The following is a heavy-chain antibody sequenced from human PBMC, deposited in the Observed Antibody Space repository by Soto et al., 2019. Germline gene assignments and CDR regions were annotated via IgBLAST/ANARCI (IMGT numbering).Heavy chain of an antibody. V-gene: IGHV1-3*01. CDR1: GYTFSSYA. Sequence: ASVRVSCKASGYTFSSYAMHWVRQAPGQRLEWMGWINAGYGNTKSSQKFQDRVTISRDTSASTAYMELTSLRSEDTAVYYCARGYLGYCSGGSCYTGAYFDYWGQGTLVTVSS. CDR2: INAGYGNT. J-gene: IGHJ4*02. D-gene: IGHD2-15*01. CDR3: ARGYLGYCSGGSCYTGAYFDY.